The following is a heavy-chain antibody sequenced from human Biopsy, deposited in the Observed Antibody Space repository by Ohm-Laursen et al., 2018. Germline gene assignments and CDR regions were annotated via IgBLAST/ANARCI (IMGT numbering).Heavy chain of an antibody. CDR3: TREADYNFVIAPPGDH. CDR1: GFTFTQFF. V-gene: IGHV1-46*01. Sequence: GSSVKVSCKASGFTFTQFFIHWIRQAPGQGLVWMGVVKASDGTKRYAHEFQGRVTMTRDTSTNTAYVELSSLTYEDTATYYCTREADYNFVIAPPGDHWGQGTPVTVSS. CDR2: VKASDGTK. J-gene: IGHJ5*02. D-gene: IGHD2-21*01.